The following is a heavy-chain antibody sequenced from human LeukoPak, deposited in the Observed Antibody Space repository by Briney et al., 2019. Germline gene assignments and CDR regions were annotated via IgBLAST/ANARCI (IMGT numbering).Heavy chain of an antibody. CDR3: ARGGSYSSSWSYFDC. CDR1: GYTFTSYY. D-gene: IGHD6-13*01. Sequence: ASVKVSCKASGYTFTSYYMHWERQAPGQGLEWMGIINPSGGSTSYAQKFQGRVTMTSDRSTSTVYMELSSLRSEDTAVYYCARGGSYSSSWSYFDCWGQGTLVTVPS. V-gene: IGHV1-46*01. J-gene: IGHJ4*02. CDR2: INPSGGST.